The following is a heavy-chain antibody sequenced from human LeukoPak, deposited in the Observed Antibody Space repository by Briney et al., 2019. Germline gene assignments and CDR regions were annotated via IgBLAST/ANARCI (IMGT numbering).Heavy chain of an antibody. CDR2: ISSSSSYI. CDR3: ARDVTVGATDYFDY. D-gene: IGHD1-26*01. V-gene: IGHV3-21*01. CDR1: GFTFSSFS. Sequence: GGSLRLSCAASGFTFSSFSMNWVRQAPGKGLEWVSSISSSSSYIYYADSVKGRFTISRDNAKNSLYLQMNSLRAEDTAVYYCARDVTVGATDYFDYWGQGTLVTVSS. J-gene: IGHJ4*02.